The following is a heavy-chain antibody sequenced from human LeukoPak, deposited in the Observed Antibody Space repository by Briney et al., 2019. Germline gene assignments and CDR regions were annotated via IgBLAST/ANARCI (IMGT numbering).Heavy chain of an antibody. J-gene: IGHJ4*02. V-gene: IGHV4-59*12. D-gene: IGHD3-16*01. CDR1: GGAISSYY. CDR3: ARPAVDVNSNQGGFDY. Sequence: PSETLSLTCTVSGGAISSYYWSWIRQPPGKGLEWIGYIYYSGSTNYKPSLKSRVTISVDTSKNQFSLKLSSVTAADTAVYYCARPAVDVNSNQGGFDYWGQGTLVTVSS. CDR2: IYYSGST.